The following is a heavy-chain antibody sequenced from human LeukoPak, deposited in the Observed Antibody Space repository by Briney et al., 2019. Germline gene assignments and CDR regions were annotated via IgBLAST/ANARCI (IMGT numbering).Heavy chain of an antibody. CDR2: INQDGSEE. D-gene: IGHD5-12*01. V-gene: IGHV3-7*05. Sequence: GGSLRLSCAASGSTFGSYWMSWVRQAPGKGLEWVANINQDGSEEYYVDSVKGQFTISRDNAKNSLFLQMNSLRAEDTAVYYCAKLGTYYDLDYWGQGTLVTVSS. CDR3: AKLGTYYDLDY. CDR1: GSTFGSYW. J-gene: IGHJ4*02.